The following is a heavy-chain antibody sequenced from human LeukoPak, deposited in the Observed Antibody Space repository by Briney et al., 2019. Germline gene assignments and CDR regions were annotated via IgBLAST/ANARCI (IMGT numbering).Heavy chain of an antibody. CDR2: ISDSGIT. V-gene: IGHV4-59*07. J-gene: IGHJ5*02. D-gene: IGHD2/OR15-2a*01. CDR1: GGSMKNSF. Sequence: SDTLSLTCTVSGGSMKNSFWSWIRQPPPKDLDWIGYISDSGITNYNPSLKSRVTFSIDTSKDQFYLNLRSVTAADTALYFCARNRFQLSGAYWFDPWGGGTLVTVSS. CDR3: ARNRFQLSGAYWFDP.